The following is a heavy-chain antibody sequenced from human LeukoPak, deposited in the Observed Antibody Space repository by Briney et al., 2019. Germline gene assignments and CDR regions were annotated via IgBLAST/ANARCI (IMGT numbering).Heavy chain of an antibody. D-gene: IGHD6-6*01. Sequence: GGSLRLSCVASGFTFSSYSSYWMNWVRQAPGKGLEWVANIKQDGSEKYYVDSVKGRFTISRDNAKNSLYLQMNSLRAEDTAVYYCAREAHSSSGPYYFDYWGQGTLVTVSS. J-gene: IGHJ4*02. CDR3: AREAHSSSGPYYFDY. CDR1: GFTFSSYSSYW. CDR2: IKQDGSEK. V-gene: IGHV3-7*01.